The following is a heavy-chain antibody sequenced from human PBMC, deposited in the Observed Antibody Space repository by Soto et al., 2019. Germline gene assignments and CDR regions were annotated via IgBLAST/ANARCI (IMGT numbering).Heavy chain of an antibody. CDR3: ASVYCSSTSCYFTPRKYYFDY. CDR1: GYTFTSYA. J-gene: IGHJ4*02. V-gene: IGHV1-3*01. CDR2: INAGNGNT. Sequence: ASVKVSCKASGYTFTSYAMHWVRQAPGQRLEWMGWINAGNGNTKYSQKFQGRVTITRDTSASTAYMELSSLRSEDTAVYYCASVYCSSTSCYFTPRKYYFDYWGQGTLVTVSS. D-gene: IGHD2-2*01.